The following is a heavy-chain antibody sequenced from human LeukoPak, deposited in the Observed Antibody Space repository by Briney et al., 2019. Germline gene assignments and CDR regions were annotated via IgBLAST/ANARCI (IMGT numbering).Heavy chain of an antibody. CDR1: GGSISSYY. J-gene: IGHJ5*02. V-gene: IGHV4-59*08. D-gene: IGHD3-3*01. CDR3: ARHQRITIFGVVITVNWFDP. CDR2: IYYSGST. Sequence: SETLSLTCTVSGGSISSYYWSWIRQPPGKGLEWIGYIYYSGSTNYNPSLKSRVTISVDTSKNQFSLKLSSVTAADTAVYYCARHQRITIFGVVITVNWFDPWGQGTLVTVSS.